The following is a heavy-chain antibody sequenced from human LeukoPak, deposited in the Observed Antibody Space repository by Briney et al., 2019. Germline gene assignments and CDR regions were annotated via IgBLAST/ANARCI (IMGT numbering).Heavy chain of an antibody. CDR1: GFIFRDYA. CDR2: IAYIGS. CDR3: VKGLHMLDY. Sequence: GSLRLSCAASGFIFRDYAMTWVRQTPGKGPEWVSTIAYIGSFYADSVKGRFSISRDDSKNTLYLQMNNLRADDSAVYFCVKGLHMLDYWGQGTLVTVSS. D-gene: IGHD3-16*01. V-gene: IGHV3-23*01. J-gene: IGHJ4*02.